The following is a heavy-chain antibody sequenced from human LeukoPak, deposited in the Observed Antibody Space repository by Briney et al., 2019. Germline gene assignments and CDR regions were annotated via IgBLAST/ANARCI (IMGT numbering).Heavy chain of an antibody. CDR3: ARGATGTTGWFDP. J-gene: IGHJ5*02. CDR2: IIPIFCTA. V-gene: IGHV1-69*13. CDR1: GGTFSSYA. Sequence: GASVKVSCKASGGTFSSYAISWVRQAPGQGLEWMGGIIPIFCTANYAQKFQGRVTITADESTSTAYMELSSLRSEDTAVYYCARGATGTTGWFDPWGQGTLVAVSS. D-gene: IGHD1-1*01.